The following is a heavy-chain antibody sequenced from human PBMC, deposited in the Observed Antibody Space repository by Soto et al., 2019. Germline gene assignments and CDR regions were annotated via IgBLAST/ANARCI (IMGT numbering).Heavy chain of an antibody. Sequence: GGSLRLSCAASGFTFSSYAMSWVRQAPGKGLEWVSAISGSGGSTYYADSVKGRFTISRDNSKNTLYLQMNSLRAEDTAVYYCAKDDSYAYYYYGLDVWGPGTTVTVSS. CDR2: ISGSGGST. V-gene: IGHV3-23*01. CDR1: GFTFSSYA. CDR3: AKDDSYAYYYYGLDV. J-gene: IGHJ6*02. D-gene: IGHD5-18*01.